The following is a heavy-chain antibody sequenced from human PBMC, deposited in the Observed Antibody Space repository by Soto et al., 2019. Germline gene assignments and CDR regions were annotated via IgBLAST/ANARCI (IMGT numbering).Heavy chain of an antibody. CDR1: GGSFSNYY. CDR2: INHSGST. J-gene: IGHJ6*03. V-gene: IGHV4-34*01. CDR3: ARGDLLPGVYYYMDV. D-gene: IGHD7-27*01. Sequence: SETLSLTCAVYGGSFSNYYWSRIRQPPGKGLEWIGEINHSGSTNYNPSLKSRVTISVDTSKNQFSLKLSSVTAADTAVYFCARGDLLPGVYYYMDVWGKGTTVTVSS.